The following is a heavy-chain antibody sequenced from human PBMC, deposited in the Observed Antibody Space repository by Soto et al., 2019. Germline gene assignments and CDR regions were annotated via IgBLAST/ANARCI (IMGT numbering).Heavy chain of an antibody. CDR2: VSDNGKT. V-gene: IGHV4-59*11. J-gene: IGHJ4*02. CDR1: GGSISGHY. D-gene: IGHD3-3*02. CDR3: ARGRAIYGEWDYFDT. Sequence: QVQLQESGPRQVKPSETLSLICTVSGGSISGHYWTWSRQSPGRGLQWLGFVSDNGKTNSDASLKGRLASALDTSKNPISLRLTYVTAADTALYDCARGRAIYGEWDYFDTWGQGDQVTVSS.